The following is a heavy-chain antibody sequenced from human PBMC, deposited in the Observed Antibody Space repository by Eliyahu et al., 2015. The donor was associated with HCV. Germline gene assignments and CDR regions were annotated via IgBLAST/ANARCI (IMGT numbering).Heavy chain of an antibody. CDR3: ARATFGTYFDY. Sequence: PGAAVKVSCTTSGYTFSSYYIHWVRQAPGQGLEWMGRINPSGGSTSYTQKLQGRLSFTRDTSTRTVYMHLSSLGSQDTAIYYCARATFGTYFDYWGQGTLVTVSS. CDR1: GYTFSSYY. V-gene: IGHV1-46*04. D-gene: IGHD3-10*01. J-gene: IGHJ4*02. CDR2: INPSGGST.